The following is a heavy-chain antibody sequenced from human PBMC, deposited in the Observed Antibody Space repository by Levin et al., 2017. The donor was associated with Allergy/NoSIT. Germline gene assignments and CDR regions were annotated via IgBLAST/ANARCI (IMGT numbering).Heavy chain of an antibody. V-gene: IGHV2-5*02. CDR3: AQRHEVGFGEEEYYFDY. Sequence: SGPTLVKPTQTLTLTCTFSGFSLSTSGVGVGWIRQPPGKALEWLALIYWDDDKRYSPSLTSRLAITKDTSKNQVVLTMTNMDPLDTATDYGAQRHEVGFGEEEYYFDYWGQGTLVTVSS. CDR2: IYWDDDK. J-gene: IGHJ4*02. D-gene: IGHD3-10*01. CDR1: GFSLSTSGVG.